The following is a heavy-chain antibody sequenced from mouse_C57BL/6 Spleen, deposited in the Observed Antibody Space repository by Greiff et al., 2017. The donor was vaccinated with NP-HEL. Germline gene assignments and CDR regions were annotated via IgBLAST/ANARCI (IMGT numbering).Heavy chain of an antibody. D-gene: IGHD1-1*01. CDR3: ARGNYDGSSQGFAY. CDR2: IDPANGNT. CDR1: GFNIKNTY. Sequence: EVQRVESVAELVRPGASVKLSCTASGFNIKNTYMHWVKQRPEQGLEWIGRIDPANGNTKYAPKFQGKATITEDTSSNTAYLELSSRTSEDTAIYDCARGNYDGSSQGFAYWGQGTLVTVSA. V-gene: IGHV14-3*01. J-gene: IGHJ3*01.